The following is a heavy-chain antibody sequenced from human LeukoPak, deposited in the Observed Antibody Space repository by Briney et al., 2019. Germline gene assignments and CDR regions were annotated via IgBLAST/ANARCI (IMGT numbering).Heavy chain of an antibody. J-gene: IGHJ3*02. CDR3: ARHSSTWYSAFDI. Sequence: GGSLRLSCAASGFTFSSYEMNWVRQALEKGLEWVSYISSSGSTIYYADSVKGRFTISRDNAKNTLYLQMNSLRAEDTAVYYCARHSSTWYSAFDIWGQGTMVTVSS. V-gene: IGHV3-48*03. CDR2: ISSSGSTI. D-gene: IGHD6-13*01. CDR1: GFTFSSYE.